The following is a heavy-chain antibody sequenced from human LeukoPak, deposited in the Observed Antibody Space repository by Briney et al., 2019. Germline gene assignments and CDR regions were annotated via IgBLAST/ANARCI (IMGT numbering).Heavy chain of an antibody. CDR3: AKASVVITSNFDY. Sequence: PGGSLRLSCAASGFTFSNYAMSWVRQAPGKGLEWVSAISGSGGSTYYADSVKGRFTISRDNSKNTLYLQMNSLRAEDTAVYYCAKASVVITSNFDYWGQGTLVTVSS. CDR1: GFTFSNYA. V-gene: IGHV3-23*01. D-gene: IGHD3-22*01. J-gene: IGHJ4*02. CDR2: ISGSGGST.